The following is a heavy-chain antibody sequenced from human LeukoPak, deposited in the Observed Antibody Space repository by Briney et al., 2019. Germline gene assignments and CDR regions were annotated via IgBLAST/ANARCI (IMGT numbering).Heavy chain of an antibody. CDR1: GFSLSDHW. CDR3: ARDGWSAMGVFDY. CDR2: ISHGEDT. Sequence: GGSLRLSCAASGFSLSDHWLHWVRQVPGQGLVWVSRISHGEDTSYADSVKGRFTISRDNSKNTLYLQMNSLRAEDTAVYYCARDGWSAMGVFDYWGQGTLVTVSS. D-gene: IGHD5-18*01. J-gene: IGHJ4*02. V-gene: IGHV3-74*01.